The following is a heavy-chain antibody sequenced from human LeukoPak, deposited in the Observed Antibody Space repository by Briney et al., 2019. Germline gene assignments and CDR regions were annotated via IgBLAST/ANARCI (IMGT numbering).Heavy chain of an antibody. Sequence: DPSETLSLTCTVSGVSISSSSYYWGWIRQPPGKGLEWIGYIYYSGSTNYNPSLKSRVTISVDRSKNQFSLKLRSVIAADTAVYYCARVGWELLGPFDHWGQGTLVTVSS. CDR1: GVSISSSSYY. D-gene: IGHD1-26*01. CDR3: ARVGWELLGPFDH. V-gene: IGHV4-61*05. J-gene: IGHJ4*02. CDR2: IYYSGST.